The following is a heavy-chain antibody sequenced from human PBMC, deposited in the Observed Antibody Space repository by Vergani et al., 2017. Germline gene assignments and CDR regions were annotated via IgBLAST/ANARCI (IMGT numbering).Heavy chain of an antibody. CDR2: LTGGGGST. V-gene: IGHV3-23*01. CDR1: GFTFSTYA. CDR3: VKDAGGCGNCLDS. D-gene: IGHD3-16*01. Sequence: EVQLLESGGSLKQPGGSVRLSCAASGFTFSTYAMHWVRQAPGKGLEWVSALTGGGGSTYYADSFKGRFIISRDNSRDTLYLQMNSLRPEDTATYYCVKDAGGCGNCLDSWGQGTLVTVSS. J-gene: IGHJ5*01.